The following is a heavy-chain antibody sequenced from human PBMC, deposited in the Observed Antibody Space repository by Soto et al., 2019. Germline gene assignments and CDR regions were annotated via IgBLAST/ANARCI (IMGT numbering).Heavy chain of an antibody. CDR3: ARSRSGAVADSFDF. CDR1: GFTFSRYA. D-gene: IGHD3-10*01. J-gene: IGHJ4*02. V-gene: IGHV3-30*04. CDR2: ISRDGTNK. Sequence: VGSLRLSCAASGFTFSRYAIHWVRQAPGKGLEWVAVISRDGTNKYYVDSVKGRFTISRDNSRNTLYLQMNSLRHEDAAVYYCARSRSGAVADSFDFWGQGTLVTVSS.